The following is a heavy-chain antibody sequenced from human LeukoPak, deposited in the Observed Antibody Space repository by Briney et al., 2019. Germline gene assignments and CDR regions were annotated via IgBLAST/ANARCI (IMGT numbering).Heavy chain of an antibody. V-gene: IGHV3-21*01. D-gene: IGHD3-3*01. CDR2: ISSSSSYI. CDR1: GFTFSSYS. Sequence: PGGSLRLSCAASGFTFSSYSMNWVRQAPGKGLEWVSSISSSSSYIYYADLVKGRFTISRDNAKNSLYLQMNSLRAEDTAVYYCARVPYDFWSGYSYWGQGTLVTVSS. J-gene: IGHJ4*02. CDR3: ARVPYDFWSGYSY.